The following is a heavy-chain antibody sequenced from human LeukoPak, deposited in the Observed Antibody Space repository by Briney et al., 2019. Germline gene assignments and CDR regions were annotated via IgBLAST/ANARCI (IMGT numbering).Heavy chain of an antibody. V-gene: IGHV3-11*01. J-gene: IGHJ4*02. Sequence: PGGSLRLSCAASGFTFSDYYMSWIRQAPGKGLEWVSYISSSGSTIYYADSVKGRFTISRDNAKNPLYLQMNSLRAEDTAVYYCAKARRRGYSYGYDYWGQGTLVTVSS. D-gene: IGHD5-18*01. CDR2: ISSSGSTI. CDR1: GFTFSDYY. CDR3: AKARRRGYSYGYDY.